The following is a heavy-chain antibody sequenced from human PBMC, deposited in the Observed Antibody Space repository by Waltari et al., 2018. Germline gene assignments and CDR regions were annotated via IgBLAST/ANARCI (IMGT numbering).Heavy chain of an antibody. Sequence: EVRLVESGGGLVKPGGSLRLSCAASGFPFSSYSMNWVRQAPGKGLEWVSSISSSSSYIYYADSVKGRFTISRDNAKNSLYLQMNSLRAEDTAVYYCARDRWQKIDYWGQGTLVTVSS. D-gene: IGHD2-15*01. CDR1: GFPFSSYS. CDR2: ISSSSSYI. CDR3: ARDRWQKIDY. J-gene: IGHJ4*02. V-gene: IGHV3-21*01.